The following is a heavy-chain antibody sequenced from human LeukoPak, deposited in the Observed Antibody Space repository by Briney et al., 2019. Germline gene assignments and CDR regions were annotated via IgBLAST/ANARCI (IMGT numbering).Heavy chain of an antibody. V-gene: IGHV1-58*02. Sequence: GASVKVSCKASGYTFTSYDINWVRQATGQGLEWMGWIVVGSGNTNYAQKFQERVTITRDMSTSTAYMELSSLRSEDTAVYYCAADVPAAISNYYYYMDVRGKGTTVTVSS. J-gene: IGHJ6*03. D-gene: IGHD2-2*02. CDR3: AADVPAAISNYYYYMDV. CDR1: GYTFTSYD. CDR2: IVVGSGNT.